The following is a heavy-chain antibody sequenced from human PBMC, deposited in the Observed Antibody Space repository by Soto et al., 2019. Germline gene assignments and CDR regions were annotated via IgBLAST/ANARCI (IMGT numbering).Heavy chain of an antibody. Sequence: QVQLQESGPGLVKPSQTLSLTCTVSGGSISSGGYYWSWIRQHPGKGLEWIGYIYYSGSTYYNPSLKSRVTISVDTSKNQFSLKLSSVTAADTAVYYCARGGDSSGYYNYYYYGMDVWGQGTTVTVSS. CDR3: ARGGDSSGYYNYYYYGMDV. D-gene: IGHD3-22*01. V-gene: IGHV4-31*03. CDR2: IYYSGST. CDR1: GGSISSGGYY. J-gene: IGHJ6*02.